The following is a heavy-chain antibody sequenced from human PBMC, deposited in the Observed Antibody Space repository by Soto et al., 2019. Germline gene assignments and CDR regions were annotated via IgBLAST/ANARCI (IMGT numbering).Heavy chain of an antibody. CDR1: GFTFSSYS. CDR2: ISSSSSYI. D-gene: IGHD5-12*01. Sequence: GGSLRLSCAASGFTFSSYSMNWVRQAPGKGLEWVSSISSSSSYIYYADSVKGRFTISRDNAKNSLYLQMNSLRAEDTAVYYCARDGYNAGALDIWGQGTMVTVSS. J-gene: IGHJ3*02. V-gene: IGHV3-21*01. CDR3: ARDGYNAGALDI.